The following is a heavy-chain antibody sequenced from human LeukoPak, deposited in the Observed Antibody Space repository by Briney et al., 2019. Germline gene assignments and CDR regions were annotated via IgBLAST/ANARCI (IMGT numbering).Heavy chain of an antibody. Sequence: PGGSLRLSCAASGFTFTSYTMNWVRQAPGKGLEWVSSISSSSSHIYYADSVKGRFTISRDNAKNSLYLQMNSLRAEDTAVYYCAKDRDSSGWYKPNRVAVDYWGQGTLVTVSS. V-gene: IGHV3-21*01. D-gene: IGHD6-19*01. CDR1: GFTFTSYT. J-gene: IGHJ4*02. CDR3: AKDRDSSGWYKPNRVAVDY. CDR2: ISSSSSHI.